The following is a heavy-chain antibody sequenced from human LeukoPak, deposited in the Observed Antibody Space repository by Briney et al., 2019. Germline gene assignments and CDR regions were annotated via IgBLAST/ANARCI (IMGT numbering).Heavy chain of an antibody. CDR3: ARSFAVPAANFDF. Sequence: GGSLRLSCAASGFTFSGYSMNWVRQAPGKGLEWVSYISSSSSTIYYADSVKGRFTISRDNAKNSLYLQMNSLRAEDTAVYYCARSFAVPAANFDFWGQGTLVTVSS. D-gene: IGHD2-2*01. CDR1: GFTFSGYS. V-gene: IGHV3-48*01. CDR2: ISSSSSTI. J-gene: IGHJ4*02.